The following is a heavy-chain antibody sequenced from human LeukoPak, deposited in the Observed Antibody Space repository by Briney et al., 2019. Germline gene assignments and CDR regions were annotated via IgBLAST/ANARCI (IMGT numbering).Heavy chain of an antibody. J-gene: IGHJ4*02. D-gene: IGHD6-13*01. Sequence: GESLRLSCAASGFTFSSYWMHWVRQAPGKGLVWVSRINSDGSSTSYADSVKGRFTISRDNAKNTLYLQMNSLRAEDTAVYYCARGSSSWYYFDYWGQGTLVTVSS. CDR3: ARGSSSWYYFDY. CDR1: GFTFSSYW. CDR2: INSDGSST. V-gene: IGHV3-74*01.